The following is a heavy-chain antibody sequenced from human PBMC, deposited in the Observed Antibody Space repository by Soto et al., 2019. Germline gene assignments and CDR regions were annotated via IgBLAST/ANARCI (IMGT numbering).Heavy chain of an antibody. V-gene: IGHV3-11*05. J-gene: IGHJ3*02. CDR3: ARVRRGQLLSAFAGPFDI. D-gene: IGHD2-2*01. CDR2: ISSSSSFT. Sequence: QVQLVESGGGLVRPGGSLRLSCAASGFMFNDYYVSWIRQAPGKGLESVSYISSSSSFTNYADSVKGRFTISRDNAKNSLSLQMNSLRVEDTAVYYCARVRRGQLLSAFAGPFDIWGQGTMVTVSS. CDR1: GFMFNDYY.